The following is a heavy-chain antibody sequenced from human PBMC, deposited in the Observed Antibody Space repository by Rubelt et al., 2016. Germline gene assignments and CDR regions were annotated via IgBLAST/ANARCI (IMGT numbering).Heavy chain of an antibody. D-gene: IGHD6-19*01. CDR3: ARDLDTRGWYWDY. CDR2: ISYSGGT. Sequence: QLQLQESGPGLVKPSETLSLTCTVSSGSISSSRYFWGWIRQPPGKGPEWIGSISYSGGTYYNPSLKSRATISLDTSKNQCSLKLSSVTAADTAVYYCARDLDTRGWYWDYWGQGTLVTVSS. V-gene: IGHV4-39*02. J-gene: IGHJ4*02. CDR1: SGSISSSRYF.